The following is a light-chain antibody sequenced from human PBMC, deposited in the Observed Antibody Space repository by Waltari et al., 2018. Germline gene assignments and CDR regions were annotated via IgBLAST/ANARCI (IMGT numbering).Light chain of an antibody. CDR2: EGN. CDR1: SGDIGGYNL. J-gene: IGLJ1*01. V-gene: IGLV2-23*01. CDR3: SSYADSNICV. Sequence: QSALTQPASVSGSPGQSLTISCTGTSGDIGGYNLVSWYQQHPGKAPKLMSYEGNKRVAGVSNGFCGSKSGDAASLTISGLQAEDEADYYCSSYADSNICVFGSGTKVTVL.